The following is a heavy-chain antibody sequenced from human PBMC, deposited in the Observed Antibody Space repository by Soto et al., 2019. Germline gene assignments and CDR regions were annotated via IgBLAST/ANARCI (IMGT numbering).Heavy chain of an antibody. CDR2: IIPIFGTA. V-gene: IGHV1-69*13. CDR3: ARVKEVTEYQLLSGWFDP. D-gene: IGHD2-2*01. J-gene: IGHJ5*02. Sequence: ASVKVSCKASGGTFSSYAISWVRQAPGQGLEWMGGIIPIFGTANYAQKFQGRVTITADESTSTAYMELSSLRSEDTAVYYCARVKEVTEYQLLSGWFDPWGQGTLVTVSS. CDR1: GGTFSSYA.